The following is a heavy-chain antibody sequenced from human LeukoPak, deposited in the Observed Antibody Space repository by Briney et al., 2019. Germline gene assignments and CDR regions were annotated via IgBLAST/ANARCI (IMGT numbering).Heavy chain of an antibody. V-gene: IGHV1-8*02. CDR1: GYTFTGYY. Sequence: PEASVKVSCKASGYTFTGYYMHWVRQAPGQGLEWMGWMNPNSGNTGYAQKFQGRVTMTRNTSISTAYMELSSLRSEDTAVYYCARGGIIRIAAAGYYFDYWGQGTLVTVSS. CDR3: ARGGIIRIAAAGYYFDY. D-gene: IGHD6-13*01. J-gene: IGHJ4*02. CDR2: MNPNSGNT.